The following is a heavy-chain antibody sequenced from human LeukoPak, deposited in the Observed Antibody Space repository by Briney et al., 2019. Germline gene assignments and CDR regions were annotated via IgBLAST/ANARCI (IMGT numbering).Heavy chain of an antibody. J-gene: IGHJ4*02. Sequence: GGSLRLSCAASGFTFSSYEMNWVRQVPGKGLEWVSYITSSGRIIFYADSVKGRFTISRDNAKNSLFLQMDSLRAEDTAVYYCARDGGVDYWGQGTLVTVPS. CDR2: ITSSGRII. V-gene: IGHV3-48*03. CDR1: GFTFSSYE. CDR3: ARDGGVDY. D-gene: IGHD3-10*01.